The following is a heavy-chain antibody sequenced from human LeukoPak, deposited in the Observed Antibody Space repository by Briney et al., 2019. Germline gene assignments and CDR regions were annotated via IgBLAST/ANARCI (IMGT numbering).Heavy chain of an antibody. J-gene: IGHJ4*02. CDR2: ISYDGSNK. CDR1: GFTFSSYG. D-gene: IGHD6-13*01. Sequence: PGGSLRLSCAASGFTFSSYGMHWVRQAPGKGLEWVAVISYDGSNKYYADSVKGRFTISRDNSKNTLYLQMNSLRAEDTAVYYCAKETYSSSWDWGQGTLVTVSS. V-gene: IGHV3-30*18. CDR3: AKETYSSSWD.